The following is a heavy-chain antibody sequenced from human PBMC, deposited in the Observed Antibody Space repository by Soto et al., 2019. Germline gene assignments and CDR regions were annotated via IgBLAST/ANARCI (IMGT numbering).Heavy chain of an antibody. V-gene: IGHV1-18*04. CDR1: GYTFTSYG. CDR3: ARNVRVAYKSRYHFDS. D-gene: IGHD5-12*01. CDR2: ISAYDGNT. Sequence: ASVKVSCKASGYTFTSYGISWVRQAPGQGLEWMGWISAYDGNTNYAQKLQGRVTMTTDTSTSTAYMELRSFRSDDTAVYYWARNVRVAYKSRYHFDSWAREPWSPSPQ. J-gene: IGHJ4*02.